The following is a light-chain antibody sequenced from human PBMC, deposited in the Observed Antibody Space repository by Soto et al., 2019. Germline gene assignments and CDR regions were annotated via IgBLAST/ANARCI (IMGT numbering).Light chain of an antibody. J-gene: IGKJ1*01. CDR1: QSLLHSNGYNY. CDR3: MQALQTPRT. Sequence: DIVMTQSPLSLPVTPGEPASISCRSSQSLLHSNGYNYLDWYLQKPGQSPQLLIYLGSNRASGVPYRFSGSGSGTNFTLKISRVEAEDVGVYYCMQALQTPRTFGQGTHVEIK. V-gene: IGKV2-28*01. CDR2: LGS.